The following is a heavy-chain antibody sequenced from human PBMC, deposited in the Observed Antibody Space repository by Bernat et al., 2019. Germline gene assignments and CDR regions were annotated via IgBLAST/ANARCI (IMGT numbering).Heavy chain of an antibody. CDR3: ARAGGSSWYAYYFDY. V-gene: IGHV3-66*01. CDR1: GFTVSSDY. D-gene: IGHD6-13*01. J-gene: IGHJ4*02. Sequence: EVQLVESGGGLVQPGGSLRLSCAASGFTVSSDYMSWVRQAPGKGLEWVSVIYSGGSTYYADSVKGRFTISRDNSKNTLYLQMNSLRAEDTAVYYCARAGGSSWYAYYFDYWGQGTLVTVSS. CDR2: IYSGGST.